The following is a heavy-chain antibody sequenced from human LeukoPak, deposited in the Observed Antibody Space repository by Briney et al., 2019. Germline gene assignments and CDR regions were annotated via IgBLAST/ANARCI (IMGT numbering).Heavy chain of an antibody. D-gene: IGHD1-26*01. Sequence: ASVKVSCKASGGTFSSYAISWERQAPGQGLEWMGWINPNSGGTNYAQKFQGRVTMTRDTSISTAYMELSRLRSDDTAVYYCAKDLRYSGSYYVAYWGQGTLVTVSS. CDR3: AKDLRYSGSYYVAY. CDR1: GGTFSSYA. V-gene: IGHV1-2*02. J-gene: IGHJ4*02. CDR2: INPNSGGT.